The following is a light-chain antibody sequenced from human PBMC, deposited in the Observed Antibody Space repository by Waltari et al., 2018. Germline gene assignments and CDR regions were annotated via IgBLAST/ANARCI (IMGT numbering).Light chain of an antibody. CDR2: DVS. CDR1: SSDVGGYNY. CDR3: SSYTSSSTSLYV. V-gene: IGLV2-14*01. Sequence: QSALTQPASVSGPPGQSITISCPGTSSDVGGYNYVSWYQQHPGNAPKLMIYDVSKRPSGVSNRFSGSKSGNTASLTISGLQAEDEADYYCSSYTSSSTSLYVFGTGTKVTVL. J-gene: IGLJ1*01.